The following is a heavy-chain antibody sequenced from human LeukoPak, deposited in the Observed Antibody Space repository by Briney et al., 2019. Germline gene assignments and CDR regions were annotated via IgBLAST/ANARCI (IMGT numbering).Heavy chain of an antibody. V-gene: IGHV1-2*06. CDR2: INPNSGGT. CDR1: GYTFTGYY. J-gene: IGHJ5*02. Sequence: ASVKVSCKASGYTFTGYYMHWVRQAPGQGLEWMGRINPNSGGTNYAQKFQGRVTMTRDTSISTAYMELSRLRSDDTAVYYCARDRYDFWSGYSNWFDPWGQGTLVTVSS. CDR3: ARDRYDFWSGYSNWFDP. D-gene: IGHD3-3*01.